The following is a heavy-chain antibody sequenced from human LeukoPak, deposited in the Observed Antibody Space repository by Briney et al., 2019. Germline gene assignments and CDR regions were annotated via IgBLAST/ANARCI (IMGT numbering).Heavy chain of an antibody. V-gene: IGHV3-48*03. CDR1: GFTFSSYE. CDR3: ARRAVTTDLDY. CDR2: SSRSGSSI. J-gene: IGHJ4*02. Sequence: GGSLRLSCAASGFTFSSYEMNWVRQAPGKGLEWISYSSRSGSSIYYADSVKGRFTISRDNAKNSLYLQMNSLRAEDTAVYYCARRAVTTDLDYWGQGTPVTVSS. D-gene: IGHD4-17*01.